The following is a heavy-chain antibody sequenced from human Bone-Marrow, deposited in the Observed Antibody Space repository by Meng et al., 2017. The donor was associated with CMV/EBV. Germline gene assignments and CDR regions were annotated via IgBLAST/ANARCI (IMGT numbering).Heavy chain of an antibody. D-gene: IGHD6-19*01. J-gene: IGHJ4*02. CDR1: GGSVSSGSYY. Sequence: GSLRLSCTVSGGSVSSGSYYWSWIRQPPGKGLEWIGYIYYSGSTNYNPSLKSRVTISVDTSKNQFSLKLSSVTAADTAVYYCARVEMPGYSSGWFFDYWGQGTRVTVSS. V-gene: IGHV4-61*01. CDR2: IYYSGST. CDR3: ARVEMPGYSSGWFFDY.